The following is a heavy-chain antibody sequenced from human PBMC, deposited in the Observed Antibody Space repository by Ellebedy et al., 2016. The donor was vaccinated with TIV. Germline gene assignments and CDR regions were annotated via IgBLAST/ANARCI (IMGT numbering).Heavy chain of an antibody. CDR3: ARGAYDYIWGSLDY. J-gene: IGHJ4*02. CDR2: IIPIFGTA. Sequence: SVKVSXKASRGTFSSYAISWVRQAPGQGLEWMGGIIPIFGTANYAQKFQGRVTITADESTSSAYMELSRLRSDDTAVYYCARGAYDYIWGSLDYWGQGTLVTVSS. V-gene: IGHV1-69*13. D-gene: IGHD3-16*01. CDR1: RGTFSSYA.